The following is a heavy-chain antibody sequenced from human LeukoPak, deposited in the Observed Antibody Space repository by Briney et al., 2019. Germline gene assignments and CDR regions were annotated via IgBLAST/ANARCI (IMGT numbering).Heavy chain of an antibody. J-gene: IGHJ4*02. CDR2: IYYSGST. D-gene: IGHD3-10*01. Sequence: PSETLSLTCTVSGGSISSSSYYWGWIRQPPGKGLEWIGSIYYSGSTYYNPSLKSRVTISVDTSKNQFSLKLSSVTAADTAVYYCARHWDYGSGGGTFDYWGQGTLVTVSS. V-gene: IGHV4-39*01. CDR3: ARHWDYGSGGGTFDY. CDR1: GGSISSSSYY.